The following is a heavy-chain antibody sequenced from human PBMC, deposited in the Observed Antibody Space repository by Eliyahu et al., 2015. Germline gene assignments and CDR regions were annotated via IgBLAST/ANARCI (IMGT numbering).Heavy chain of an antibody. CDR3: ATRSSSHHNNYILDV. V-gene: IGHV4-4*02. Sequence: QVQLHESGPRLVRPSGPLSLTCAVSGASIRRSTWWTWVRQSPGRGLDXIGESYXXGNTHXNPSLDXRVSILXDQSRNEFSLNLKSVTAADTAVYYCATRSSSHHNNYILDVWGQGTTVTVSS. D-gene: IGHD1-1*01. J-gene: IGHJ6*02. CDR1: GASIRRSTW. CDR2: SYXXGNT.